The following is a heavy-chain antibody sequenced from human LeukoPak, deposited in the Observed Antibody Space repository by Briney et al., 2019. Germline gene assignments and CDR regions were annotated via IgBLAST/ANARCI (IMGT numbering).Heavy chain of an antibody. D-gene: IGHD6-13*01. CDR3: ARDEVGIAAAGRGFDY. Sequence: GGSLRPSCAASGFTFSSYSMNWVRQAPGKGLEWVSSISSSSSYIYYADSVKGRFTISRDNAKNSLYLQMNSLRAEDTAVYYCARDEVGIAAAGRGFDYWGQGTLVTVSS. J-gene: IGHJ4*02. V-gene: IGHV3-21*01. CDR1: GFTFSSYS. CDR2: ISSSSSYI.